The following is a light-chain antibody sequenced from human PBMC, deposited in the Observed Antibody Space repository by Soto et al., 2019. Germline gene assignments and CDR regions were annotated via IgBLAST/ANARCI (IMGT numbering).Light chain of an antibody. CDR2: SVS. Sequence: EIVMTQSPATLSAFPGERITLSCRASQSVGSNVAWYQQKRGQAPRLLIYSVSTRATGIAARFSGSGSGTEFTLTISTLQSKDSAVYYCQQYKNWPPITFGQGTRLKIK. V-gene: IGKV3-15*01. J-gene: IGKJ5*01. CDR3: QQYKNWPPIT. CDR1: QSVGSN.